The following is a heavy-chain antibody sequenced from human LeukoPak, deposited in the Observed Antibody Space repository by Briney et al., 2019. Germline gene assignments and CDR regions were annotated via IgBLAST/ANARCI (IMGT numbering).Heavy chain of an antibody. CDR3: AKDSDGRKDY. V-gene: IGHV3-23*01. Sequence: GGSLRLSCAASGFSFSSYVMSWVRQAPGKGLEWVSAISGSGDSTYYADSVKGRFTISRDNSKNTLYLQMNSLRAEDTAVYYCAKDSDGRKDYWGQGTLVTVSS. CDR2: ISGSGDST. CDR1: GFSFSSYV. J-gene: IGHJ4*02.